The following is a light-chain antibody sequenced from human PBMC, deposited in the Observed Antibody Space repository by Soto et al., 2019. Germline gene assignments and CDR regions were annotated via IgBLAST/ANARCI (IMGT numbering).Light chain of an antibody. Sequence: VVMTQSPATLSVSPGERATLFCRASQSVSINLAWYQHKPGQAPRLLVYSASTRATGIPARFSGSGSGTEFALTISSLQSEDFAVYYCQQYTNWPLSFGGGTKVDIK. CDR3: QQYTNWPLS. CDR1: QSVSIN. V-gene: IGKV3-15*01. CDR2: SAS. J-gene: IGKJ4*01.